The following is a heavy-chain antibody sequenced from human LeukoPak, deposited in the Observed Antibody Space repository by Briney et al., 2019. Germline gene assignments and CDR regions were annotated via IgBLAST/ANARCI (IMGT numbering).Heavy chain of an antibody. Sequence: SQTLSLTCAISGDSVSSNSAAWNWIRQSPSRGLEWLGRTYYRSKWYNDYAVSVKSRITINPDTSKNQFSLQLNSETPEDTAVYYCARSRVRGVIIPNWFDPWGQGTLVTVSS. V-gene: IGHV6-1*01. D-gene: IGHD3-10*01. CDR2: TYYRSKWYN. J-gene: IGHJ5*02. CDR3: ARSRVRGVIIPNWFDP. CDR1: GDSVSSNSAA.